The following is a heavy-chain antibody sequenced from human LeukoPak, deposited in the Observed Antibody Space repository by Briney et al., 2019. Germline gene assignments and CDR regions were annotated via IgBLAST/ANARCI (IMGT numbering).Heavy chain of an antibody. V-gene: IGHV3-21*01. D-gene: IGHD3-9*01. CDR1: GFTFSTSA. Sequence: GGSLRLSCAASGFTFSTSAMNWVRQVPGKGLEWVSSIDYDSSHIYYAASVRGRFTISTDNARNSVYLQMNSLRVEDTAVYYCARDPLRYLRVGHYDYWAQGTLVAVSS. J-gene: IGHJ4*02. CDR2: IDYDSSHI. CDR3: ARDPLRYLRVGHYDY.